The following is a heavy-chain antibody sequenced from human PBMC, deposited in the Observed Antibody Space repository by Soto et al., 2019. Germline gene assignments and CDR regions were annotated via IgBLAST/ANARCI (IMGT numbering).Heavy chain of an antibody. CDR3: AGGNFRY. J-gene: IGHJ4*02. CDR2: MNPNSGNT. Sequence: ASVKVSCKASGGTFSSYAISWVRQAPGQGLEWMGWMNPNSGNTGYAQELRGRVTMTRNTSSTTAYMELTSLTSDDTGVYYCAGGNFRYWGQGTLVTVSS. CDR1: GGTFSSYA. V-gene: IGHV1-8*02.